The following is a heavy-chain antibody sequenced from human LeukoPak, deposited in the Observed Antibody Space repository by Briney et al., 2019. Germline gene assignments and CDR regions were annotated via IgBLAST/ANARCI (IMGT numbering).Heavy chain of an antibody. CDR1: GYGFLYYS. V-gene: IGHV1-18*01. Sequence: GASAKVSCKASGYGFLYYSITWLRQAPGQGLEWMGWINVYNGNTNYAQEFQGRVTMTTDRSTNTAYMELRSLTSDDSAVYYCARGGAVAGTVVQVYWGQGTLVIVSS. CDR3: ARGGAVAGTVVQVY. CDR2: INVYNGNT. J-gene: IGHJ4*02. D-gene: IGHD6-19*01.